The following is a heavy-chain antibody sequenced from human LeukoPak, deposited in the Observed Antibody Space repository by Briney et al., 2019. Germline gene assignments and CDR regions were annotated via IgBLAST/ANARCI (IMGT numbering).Heavy chain of an antibody. J-gene: IGHJ5*02. CDR1: GGSISSYY. V-gene: IGHV4-59*01. Sequence: SETLSLTCTVSGGSISSYYWSWIRQPPGKGLEWIGYIYYSGSTNYNPSLKSRVTISVDTSKNQFSLKLSSVTAADTAVYYCARGEVTATGGFDPWGQGTLVTVSS. CDR2: IYYSGST. D-gene: IGHD2-21*02. CDR3: ARGEVTATGGFDP.